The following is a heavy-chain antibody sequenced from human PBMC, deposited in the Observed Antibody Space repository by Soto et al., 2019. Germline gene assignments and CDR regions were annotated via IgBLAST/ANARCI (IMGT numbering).Heavy chain of an antibody. CDR2: IIPIFGTA. D-gene: IGHD3-10*01. CDR3: GVDGYNSGGLTN. Sequence: GASVKVSCKASGGTFSSYAISWVRQAPGQGLEWMGGIIPIFGTANYAQKFQGRVTITADKSTSTAYMELSSLRSEDTAVYYCGVDGYNSGGLTNWGQGTLVTVSS. CDR1: GGTFSSYA. J-gene: IGHJ4*02. V-gene: IGHV1-69*06.